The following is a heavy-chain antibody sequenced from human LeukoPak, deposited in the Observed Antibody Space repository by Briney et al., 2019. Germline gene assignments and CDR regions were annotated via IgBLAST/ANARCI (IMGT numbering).Heavy chain of an antibody. J-gene: IGHJ6*03. V-gene: IGHV3-30*02. D-gene: IGHD2-2*01. CDR1: GFTFSIYG. Sequence: PGGSLRLSCAASGFTFSIYGMTWDRQAPGKGLEWVAFIRYDGSNKYYADSVKGRFTISRDNSKNTLYLQTNSLRAEDTAVYYCARVKYQPPSPYYMDVWGKGTTVTVSS. CDR2: IRYDGSNK. CDR3: ARVKYQPPSPYYMDV.